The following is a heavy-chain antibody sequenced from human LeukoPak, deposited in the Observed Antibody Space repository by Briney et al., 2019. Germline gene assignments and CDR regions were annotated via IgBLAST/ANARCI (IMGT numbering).Heavy chain of an antibody. J-gene: IGHJ4*02. D-gene: IGHD1-26*01. V-gene: IGHV4-34*01. CDR3: ARGSRWELLFPRYYFDY. CDR2: INHSGST. Sequence: PSETLSLTCAVYGGSFSGYYWSWIRQPPGKGLEWIGEINHSGSTNYNPSLKSRVTISVDTSKNQFSLKLSSVTAADTAVYYCARGSRWELLFPRYYFDYWGQGTLVTVSS. CDR1: GGSFSGYY.